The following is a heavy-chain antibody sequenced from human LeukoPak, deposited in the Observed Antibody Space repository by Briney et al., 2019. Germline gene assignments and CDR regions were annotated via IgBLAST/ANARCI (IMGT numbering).Heavy chain of an antibody. CDR2: IYYSGST. D-gene: IGHD6-13*01. CDR1: GGSFSGYY. CDR3: ASSSLSIAAAGLGGYYYYYGMDV. J-gene: IGHJ6*02. Sequence: SETLSLTCAVYGGSFSGYYWSWIRQPPGKGLEWIGYIYYSGSTNYNPSLKSRVTISVDTSKNQFSLKLSSVTAADTAVYYCASSSLSIAAAGLGGYYYYYGMDVWGQGTTVTVSS. V-gene: IGHV4-59*01.